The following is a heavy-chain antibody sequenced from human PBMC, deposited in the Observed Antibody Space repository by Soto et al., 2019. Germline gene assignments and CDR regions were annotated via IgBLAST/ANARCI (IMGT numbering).Heavy chain of an antibody. CDR3: ARVDCSSWYLGDYYYYGMDV. D-gene: IGHD6-13*01. CDR1: GYTCTSYY. J-gene: IGHJ6*02. Sequence: GASVKVSCKASGYTCTSYYMHWVRQAPGQGLEWMGIINPSGGSTSYAQKFQGRVTMTRDTSTSTVYMELSSLGSEDTAVYYCARVDCSSWYLGDYYYYGMDVWGQGTTVTVSS. CDR2: INPSGGST. V-gene: IGHV1-46*01.